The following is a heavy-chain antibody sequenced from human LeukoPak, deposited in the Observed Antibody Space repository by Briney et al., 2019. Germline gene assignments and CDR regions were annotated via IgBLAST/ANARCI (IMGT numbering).Heavy chain of an antibody. CDR1: GGSLSSYY. J-gene: IGHJ4*02. CDR3: ARYSSGWYYFDY. CDR2: IYYSGST. V-gene: IGHV4-59*01. Sequence: SETLSLTCTVSGGSLSSYYWSWIRQPPGKGLEWIGYIYYSGSTNYNPSLKSRVTISVDTSKNQFSLKLSSVTAADTAVYYCARYSSGWYYFDYWGQGTLVTVSS. D-gene: IGHD6-19*01.